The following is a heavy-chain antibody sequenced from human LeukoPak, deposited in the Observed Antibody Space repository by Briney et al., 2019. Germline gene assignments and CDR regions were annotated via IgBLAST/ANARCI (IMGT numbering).Heavy chain of an antibody. CDR3: ARERVSDRIIDY. CDR1: GYTFTSYG. J-gene: IGHJ4*02. Sequence: ASVKVSCKASGYTFTSYGISWVRQAPGQGLEWMGWISAYNGNTNYAQKLQGRATMTTDTSTSTACMELRSLRSDDTAVYYCARERVSDRIIDYWGQGTLVTVSS. V-gene: IGHV1-18*01. CDR2: ISAYNGNT.